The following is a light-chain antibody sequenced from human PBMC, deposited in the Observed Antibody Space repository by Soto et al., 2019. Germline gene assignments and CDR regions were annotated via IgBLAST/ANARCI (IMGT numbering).Light chain of an antibody. CDR2: DAS. Sequence: EVVLTQSPATLSLSPGERATLSCRASQSISKFLAWYQQKPGQAPRLLIYDASNRATGIPARFSGSGSGTDFTLTISSLEPEDFGLYYCQQRSDWFTFGQGTRLEIK. CDR1: QSISKF. CDR3: QQRSDWFT. J-gene: IGKJ5*01. V-gene: IGKV3-11*01.